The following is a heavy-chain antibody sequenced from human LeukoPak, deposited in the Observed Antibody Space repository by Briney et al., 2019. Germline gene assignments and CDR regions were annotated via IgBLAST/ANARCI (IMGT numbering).Heavy chain of an antibody. J-gene: IGHJ3*02. Sequence: SVKVSCKASGGTFSSYAISWVRQAPGQGLEWMGGIIPIFGTANYAQKFQGRVTITADESTSTAYMELSRLRSEDTAVYYCARDRQLDPTEDAFDIWGQGTMVTVSS. CDR2: IIPIFGTA. D-gene: IGHD1-1*01. V-gene: IGHV1-69*13. CDR1: GGTFSSYA. CDR3: ARDRQLDPTEDAFDI.